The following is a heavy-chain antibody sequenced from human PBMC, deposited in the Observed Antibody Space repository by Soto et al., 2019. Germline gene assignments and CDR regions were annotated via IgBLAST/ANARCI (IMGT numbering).Heavy chain of an antibody. CDR2: IIPMLITG. V-gene: IGHV1-69*01. D-gene: IGHD6-19*01. CDR3: ARDALEEWLAD. J-gene: IGHJ4*02. Sequence: QVQLVQSGAEVKKPGSSVKVSCKASGGTFRSYAISWVRQGPGQGLEWMGGIIPMLITGNYAQSFQGRVTLSADESTITVYMELSSLRSEDSAVYYGARDALEEWLADWGQGTLVIVSA. CDR1: GGTFRSYA.